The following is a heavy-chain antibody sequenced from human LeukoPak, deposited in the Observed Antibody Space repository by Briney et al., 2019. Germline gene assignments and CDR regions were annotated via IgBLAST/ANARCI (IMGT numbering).Heavy chain of an antibody. J-gene: IGHJ4*02. CDR2: ISSSSSYI. CDR3: ARDLTSADFDY. CDR1: GFTFSSYS. Sequence: GGSLRLLCAASGFTFSSYSMNWVRQAPGKGLEWVSSISSSSSYIYYADSVKGRFTISRDNAKNSLYLQMNSLRAEDTAVYYCARDLTSADFDYWGQGILVTVSS. D-gene: IGHD6-13*01. V-gene: IGHV3-21*01.